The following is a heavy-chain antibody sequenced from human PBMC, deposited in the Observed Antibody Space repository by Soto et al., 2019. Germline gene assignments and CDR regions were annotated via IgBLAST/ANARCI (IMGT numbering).Heavy chain of an antibody. V-gene: IGHV5-51*01. D-gene: IGHD3-3*01. J-gene: IGHJ6*02. CDR3: ARPTTYYDFWSGYIGEGYYGIDV. CDR2: IYPGDSDT. Sequence: GESLKISCKGSGYSFTSYWIGWVRQMPGKGLEWMGIIYPGDSDTRYSPSFQGQVTISADKSISTAYLQWSSLKASDTAMYYCARPTTYYDFWSGYIGEGYYGIDVWGQGTTVTVSS. CDR1: GYSFTSYW.